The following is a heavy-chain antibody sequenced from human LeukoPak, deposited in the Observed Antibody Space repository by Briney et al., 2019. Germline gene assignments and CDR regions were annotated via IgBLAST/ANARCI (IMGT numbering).Heavy chain of an antibody. V-gene: IGHV5-51*01. CDR2: IYPGDSDT. Sequence: GESLKISCQGSGYSFTSYWIGWVRQMPGKGLEWMGIIYPGDSDTRYSPSFQGQVTISADKSISTAYLQWSSLKASDTAMYYCARLGLYYYDSSGYPNFDYWGQGTLVTVSS. J-gene: IGHJ4*02. CDR3: ARLGLYYYDSSGYPNFDY. D-gene: IGHD3-22*01. CDR1: GYSFTSYW.